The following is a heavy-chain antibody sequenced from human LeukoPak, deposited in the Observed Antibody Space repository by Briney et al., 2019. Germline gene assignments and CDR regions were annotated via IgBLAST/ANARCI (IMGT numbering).Heavy chain of an antibody. CDR2: IYDSGST. CDR3: ARAHGGYSFDY. CDR1: GDSISSSY. D-gene: IGHD4-23*01. V-gene: IGHV4-59*01. Sequence: SETLSLTCTVSGDSISSSYWNWIRQPPGKGLEWIGYIYDSGSTNYNPSLKSRVTISLDTSKNQFSLKLSSLTAADTAVYYCARAHGGYSFDYWGQGALVTVSS. J-gene: IGHJ4*02.